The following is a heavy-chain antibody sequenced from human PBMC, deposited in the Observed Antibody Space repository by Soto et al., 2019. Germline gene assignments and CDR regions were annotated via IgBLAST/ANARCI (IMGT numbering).Heavy chain of an antibody. D-gene: IGHD5-12*01. CDR2: IYWDDDK. Sequence: QITVKESGLTLVKPTETLTLTCTFSGFSLSSIGMGVGWIRQPPGKALEWLALIYWDDDKRYSPSLSSRLTIPKDPCKNALNMTMTNMGPVDTATYYCAHLARGVYDSGRLWEKFDFGRQGTLVTVSS. CDR1: GFSLSSIGMG. V-gene: IGHV2-5*02. CDR3: AHLARGVYDSGRLWEKFDF. J-gene: IGHJ4*02.